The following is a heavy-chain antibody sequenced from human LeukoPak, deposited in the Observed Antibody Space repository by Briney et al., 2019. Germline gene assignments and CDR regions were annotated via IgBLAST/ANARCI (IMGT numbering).Heavy chain of an antibody. D-gene: IGHD1-20*01. CDR3: ARDGGITGTTDAPDY. CDR1: GFTFSSYE. Sequence: PGGSLRLSCAASGFTFSSYEMNWVRQAPGKGLEWVSYISSSGSTIYYADSVKGRFTISRDNAKNSLYLQMNSLRAEDTAVYYCARDGGITGTTDAPDYWGQGTLVTVSS. CDR2: ISSSGSTI. J-gene: IGHJ4*02. V-gene: IGHV3-48*03.